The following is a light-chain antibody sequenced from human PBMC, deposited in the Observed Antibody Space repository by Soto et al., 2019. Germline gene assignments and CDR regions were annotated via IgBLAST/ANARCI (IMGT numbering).Light chain of an antibody. CDR3: QQYHNSPT. Sequence: EIVMTQSPGTLSVSPGERATLSCRASQSVSSNLAWYQQQPGQGPRLLIYGASTRAAGIPARFSGSGSGTEFTLTISSLQSEDVAVYYCQQYHNSPTFGQGTKVDIK. CDR1: QSVSSN. V-gene: IGKV3D-15*01. J-gene: IGKJ1*01. CDR2: GAS.